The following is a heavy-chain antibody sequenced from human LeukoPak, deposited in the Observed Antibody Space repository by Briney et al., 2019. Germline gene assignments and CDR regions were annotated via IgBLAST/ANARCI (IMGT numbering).Heavy chain of an antibody. CDR2: IARDGGAK. CDR3: AREATWGQWYFDH. CDR1: GFSFSNHG. D-gene: IGHD6-19*01. Sequence: PGGSLRLSCVAPGFSFSNHGMHWVRQAPGKGLEWVSVIARDGGAKFCADSVKGRFTLSRDNSKNMFFLQMNFLTVEDTAIYYCAREATWGQWYFDHWGQGTPVTVSS. V-gene: IGHV3-30*03. J-gene: IGHJ4*02.